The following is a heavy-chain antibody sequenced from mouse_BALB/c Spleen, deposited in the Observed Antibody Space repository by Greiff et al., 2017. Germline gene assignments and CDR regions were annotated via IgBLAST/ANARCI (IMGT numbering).Heavy chain of an antibody. CDR3: AREGGYPYYAMDY. CDR1: GFTFSDYY. J-gene: IGHJ4*01. V-gene: IGHV5-4*02. Sequence: EVQRVESGGGLVKPGGSLKLSCAASGFTFSDYYMYWVRQTPEKRLEWVATISDGGSYTYYPDSVKGRFTISRDNAKNNLYLQMSSLKSEDTAMYYCAREGGYPYYAMDYWGQGTSVTVSS. CDR2: ISDGGSYT. D-gene: IGHD1-2*01.